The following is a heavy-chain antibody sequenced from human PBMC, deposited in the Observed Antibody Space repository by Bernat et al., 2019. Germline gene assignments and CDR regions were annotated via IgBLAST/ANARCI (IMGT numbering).Heavy chain of an antibody. V-gene: IGHV3-23*01. CDR3: AKAFYGLGGYFDY. Sequence: EVQVLESGGGLVQPGGSLRLSCTASGFTFSNYAMSWVRQAPGKGLECVSIIRDSGDTTYYADSVKGSFTLSRDNSKNTLYLQMNSLRAEDTAVYYCAKAFYGLGGYFDYWGQGTLVTVS. CDR2: IRDSGDTT. D-gene: IGHD3-10*01. J-gene: IGHJ4*02. CDR1: GFTFSNYA.